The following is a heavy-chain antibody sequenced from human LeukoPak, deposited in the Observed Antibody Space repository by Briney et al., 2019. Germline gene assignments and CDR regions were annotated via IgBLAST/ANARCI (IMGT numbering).Heavy chain of an antibody. CDR1: GFTFSIYA. Sequence: GGSLRLSCVASGFTFSIYAMSWVRQAPGKGLEWVSTISADGGSTYYADSVRGRFIISRYNSKNTLYLQMNSLRVEDTAVYYCAGYSYTRGFDPWGQGALVIVSS. D-gene: IGHD2-15*01. V-gene: IGHV3-23*01. J-gene: IGHJ5*02. CDR3: AGYSYTRGFDP. CDR2: ISADGGST.